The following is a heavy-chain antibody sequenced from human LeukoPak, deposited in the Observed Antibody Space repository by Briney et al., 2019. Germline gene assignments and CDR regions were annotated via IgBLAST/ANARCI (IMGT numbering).Heavy chain of an antibody. CDR2: IYPGDSDT. CDR3: ARRAVYYGSGSYVFDY. J-gene: IGHJ4*02. D-gene: IGHD3-10*01. CDR1: GYSFISYW. Sequence: GESLKISCKGSGYSFISYWIGWVRQMPGKGLEWMGIIYPGDSDTRYSPSFQGQVTISADKSISTAYLQWSSLKASDTAMYYCARRAVYYGSGSYVFDYWGQGTLVTVSS. V-gene: IGHV5-51*01.